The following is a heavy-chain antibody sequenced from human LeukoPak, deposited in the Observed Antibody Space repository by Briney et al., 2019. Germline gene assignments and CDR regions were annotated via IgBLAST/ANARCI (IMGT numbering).Heavy chain of an antibody. V-gene: IGHV4-30-2*01. CDR2: IYHSGST. J-gene: IGHJ4*02. Sequence: SETLSLTCSVSGASTSTNSYSWSWIRQPPGKGLEWIGYIYHSGSTYYNPSLKSRVTISVDRSKNQFSLKLSSVTAADTAVYYCARGGRFGELLDYWGQGTLVTVSS. CDR1: GASTSTNSYS. D-gene: IGHD3-10*01. CDR3: ARGGRFGELLDY.